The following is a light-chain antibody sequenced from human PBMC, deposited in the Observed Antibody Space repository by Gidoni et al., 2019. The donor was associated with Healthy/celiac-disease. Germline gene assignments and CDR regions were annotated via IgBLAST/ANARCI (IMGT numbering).Light chain of an antibody. CDR1: SSDVGGYNY. J-gene: IGLJ2*01. V-gene: IGLV2-11*01. Sequence: QSALTQPRLVSGSPGQSATISCTGTSSDVGGYNYVSGYQQHPGKAPKLMIYDVSKRPSGVPDRFSGSKSGNTASLTISGLQAEDEADYYCCSYAGSYTSHVVFGGGTKLTVL. CDR2: DVS. CDR3: CSYAGSYTSHVV.